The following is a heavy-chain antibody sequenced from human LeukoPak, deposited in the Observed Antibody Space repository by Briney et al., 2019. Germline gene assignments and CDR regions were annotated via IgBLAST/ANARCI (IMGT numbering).Heavy chain of an antibody. CDR3: TGDNFDSSVKFDY. CDR2: IRSKANNYAT. J-gene: IGHJ4*02. CDR1: GFTFSGTA. D-gene: IGHD3-22*01. Sequence: GGSLRLSCVVSGFTFSGTAVHWVRQASGKGLEWVGRIRSKANNYATAYAASVKGRFTISRDDSKNTAYLQMNSLKTEDTAVYYCTGDNFDSSVKFDYWGQGTLVTVSS. V-gene: IGHV3-73*01.